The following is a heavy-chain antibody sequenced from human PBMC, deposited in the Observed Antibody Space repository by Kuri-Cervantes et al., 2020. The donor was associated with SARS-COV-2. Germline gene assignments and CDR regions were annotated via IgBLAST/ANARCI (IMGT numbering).Heavy chain of an antibody. D-gene: IGHD6-13*01. CDR1: GFTFTSSA. V-gene: IGHV1-58*02. CDR3: ARKGAAAGTSYYMDV. J-gene: IGHJ6*03. CDR2: IVVGSGNT. Sequence: SVKVSCKASGFTFTSSAMQWVRQARGQRLEWIGWIVVGSGNTNYAQKFQERVTITRDMATSTAYMELSSLRSEDTAVYYCARKGAAAGTSYYMDVWGKGTTVTVSS.